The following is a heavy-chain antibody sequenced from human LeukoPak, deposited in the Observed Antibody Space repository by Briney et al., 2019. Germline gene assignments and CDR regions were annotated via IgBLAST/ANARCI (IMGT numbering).Heavy chain of an antibody. CDR1: GGSISTYY. V-gene: IGHV4-59*01. CDR2: IYHSGST. D-gene: IGHD5-12*01. CDR3: ARGGGYASPIGY. J-gene: IGHJ4*02. Sequence: SETLSLTCTLSGGSISTYYWSWIRQPPGKGLEWIGYIYHSGSTNYNPSLKSRVTISVDTSKNQSALKLSSVTAADTAVYYCARGGGYASPIGYWGEGALVTVSS.